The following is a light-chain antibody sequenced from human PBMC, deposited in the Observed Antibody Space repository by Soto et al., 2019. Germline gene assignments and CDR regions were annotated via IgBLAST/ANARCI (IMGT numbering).Light chain of an antibody. CDR1: QSVSSY. V-gene: IGKV3-11*01. CDR2: DAS. CDR3: QQRSNWPIT. Sequence: EIVIIQSRATLYLYPWERATVSCGASQSVSSYLAWYQQKPGQAPRLLIYDASNRATGIPARFSGSGSGTDFTLTISSLEPEDFAVYYCQQRSNWPITFGQGTRLEIK. J-gene: IGKJ5*01.